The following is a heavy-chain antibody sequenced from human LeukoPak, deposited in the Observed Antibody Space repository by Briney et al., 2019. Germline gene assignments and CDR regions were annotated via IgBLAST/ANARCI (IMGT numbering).Heavy chain of an antibody. V-gene: IGHV3-66*01. Sequence: GGSLRLSCAASGFIFSDYGFHWVRQAPGKGLEWVSVIYSGGSTYYADSVKGRFTISRDNSKNTLYLRMNSLRAEDTAVYYCARDHYYGSGSSYYYYYMDVWGKGTTVTISS. D-gene: IGHD3-10*01. J-gene: IGHJ6*03. CDR1: GFIFSDYG. CDR3: ARDHYYGSGSSYYYYYMDV. CDR2: IYSGGST.